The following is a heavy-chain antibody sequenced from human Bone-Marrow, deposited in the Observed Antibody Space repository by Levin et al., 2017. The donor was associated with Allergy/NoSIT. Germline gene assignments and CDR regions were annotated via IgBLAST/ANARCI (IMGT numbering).Heavy chain of an antibody. J-gene: IGHJ4*02. Sequence: GASVKVSCKASGYTFMNFGLSWVRQAPGQGLEWMGWINPYNGKTNSAQNCQGRLSMTTDTSTTTAYMELRSLRSDDTAMYYCARDHEHTNSALGFWGQGTLVTVSS. CDR2: INPYNGKT. CDR1: GYTFMNFG. D-gene: IGHD2-21*01. V-gene: IGHV1-18*01. CDR3: ARDHEHTNSALGF.